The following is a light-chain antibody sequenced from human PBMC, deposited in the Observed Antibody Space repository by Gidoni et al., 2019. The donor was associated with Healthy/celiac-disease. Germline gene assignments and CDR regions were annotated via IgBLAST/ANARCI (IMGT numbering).Light chain of an antibody. J-gene: IGKJ1*01. V-gene: IGKV1-5*03. CDR3: QQYNSYSRT. CDR1: QSISSW. Sequence: DIQMTHSPSTLSASVGDRVTITCRASQSISSWLAWYQQKPGKAPKLLIYKASSLESGVPSRFSGRGSGTEFTLTISSLQPDDFATYDCQQYNSYSRTFXHXTKVEIK. CDR2: KAS.